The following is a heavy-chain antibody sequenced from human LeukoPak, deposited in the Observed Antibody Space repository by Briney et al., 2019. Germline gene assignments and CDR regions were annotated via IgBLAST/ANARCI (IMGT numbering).Heavy chain of an antibody. V-gene: IGHV3-48*01. CDR2: ISTGSSTI. D-gene: IGHD3-22*01. CDR1: GFTFSSYS. Sequence: GGSLSLSCAASGFTFSSYSMNWVRQAPGKGLEWVSYISTGSSTIYYADSGKGRFTISRDNAKNSLYLQMNSLRAEDTAVYYCARAEHYYYDSSSYHTVSPREFDPWGQGTLVTVSS. J-gene: IGHJ5*02. CDR3: ARAEHYYYDSSSYHTVSPREFDP.